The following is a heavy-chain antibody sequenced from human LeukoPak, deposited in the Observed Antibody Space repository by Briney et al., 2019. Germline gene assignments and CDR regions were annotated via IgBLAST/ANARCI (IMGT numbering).Heavy chain of an antibody. J-gene: IGHJ5*02. CDR3: ARDALSRVVPAAKFKFDP. CDR2: INAGNGNT. V-gene: IGHV1-3*01. Sequence: ASVKVSCKASGYTFTSYAMHWVRQAPGQRLEWMGWINAGNGNTKYSQKFQGRVTITRDTSASTAYMELSSLRSEDTAVYYCARDALSRVVPAAKFKFDPWGQGTLVTVSS. CDR1: GYTFTSYA. D-gene: IGHD2-2*01.